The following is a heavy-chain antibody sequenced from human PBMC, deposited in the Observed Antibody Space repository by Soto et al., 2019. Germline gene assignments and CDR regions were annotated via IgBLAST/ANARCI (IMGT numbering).Heavy chain of an antibody. Sequence: SETLSLTCAVSGGSISSGGYSWSWIRQPPGKGLEWIGYTYHSGSTYYNPSLKSRVTISVDRSKNQFSLKLSSVTAADTAVYYCARVHYGDYGYGMEVWGQGTTVTVSS. CDR3: ARVHYGDYGYGMEV. D-gene: IGHD4-17*01. J-gene: IGHJ6*02. CDR1: GGSISSGGYS. V-gene: IGHV4-30-2*01. CDR2: TYHSGST.